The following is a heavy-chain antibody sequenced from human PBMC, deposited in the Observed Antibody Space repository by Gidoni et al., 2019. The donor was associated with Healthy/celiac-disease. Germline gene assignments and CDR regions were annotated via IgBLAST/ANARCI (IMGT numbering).Heavy chain of an antibody. Sequence: YADSVKGRFTISRDNAKNSLYLQMNSLRAEDTAVYYCARVAAAPRAYYYYYYGMDVWGQGTTVTVSS. D-gene: IGHD6-13*01. V-gene: IGHV3-11*06. J-gene: IGHJ6*02. CDR3: ARVAAAPRAYYYYYYGMDV.